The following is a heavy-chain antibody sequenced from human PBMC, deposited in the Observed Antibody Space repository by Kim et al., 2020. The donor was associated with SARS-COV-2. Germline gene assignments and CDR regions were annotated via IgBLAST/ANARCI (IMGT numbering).Heavy chain of an antibody. CDR2: IRDDGSDT. CDR3: VGDYGSGHQGFE. V-gene: IGHV3-74*01. Sequence: GGSLRLSCVASGFSFSTYWMNWVRQAPGKGLVWVARIRDDGSDTLYADSVKGRFTISRDNAKNVVSLQMNSLISEDTAIYYCVGDYGSGHQGFEWGQGTLVTVSP. J-gene: IGHJ4*02. D-gene: IGHD2-2*01. CDR1: GFSFSTYW.